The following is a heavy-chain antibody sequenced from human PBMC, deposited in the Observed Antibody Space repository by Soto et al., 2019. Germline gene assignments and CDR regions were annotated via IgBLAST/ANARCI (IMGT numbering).Heavy chain of an antibody. D-gene: IGHD3-10*01. CDR1: GFTFSSYA. CDR2: ISGSGGST. CDR3: AKVTGVHYYGSGSYYKGFDY. V-gene: IGHV3-23*01. J-gene: IGHJ4*02. Sequence: GGSLRLSCAASGFTFSSYAMSWVRQAPGKGLEWVSAISGSGGSTYYADSVKGRFTISRDNSKNTLYLQMNSLRAEDRAVYYCAKVTGVHYYGSGSYYKGFDYWGQGTLVTVSS.